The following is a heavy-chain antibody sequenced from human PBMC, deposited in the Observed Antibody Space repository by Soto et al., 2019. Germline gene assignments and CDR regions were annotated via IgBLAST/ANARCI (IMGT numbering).Heavy chain of an antibody. CDR2: INPGNGNT. CDR1: GYTFTSYG. Sequence: DSVQVSCKASGYTFTSYGINWVRQAPGRGLEWMGWINPGNGNTKYSQQFQGRVIIDRDTSASTAYMELSSLRSEDTAVYYCASGSDYYHSSGFNIDDWGEGHLDTVAS. D-gene: IGHD3-22*01. V-gene: IGHV1-3*01. J-gene: IGHJ4*02. CDR3: ASGSDYYHSSGFNIDD.